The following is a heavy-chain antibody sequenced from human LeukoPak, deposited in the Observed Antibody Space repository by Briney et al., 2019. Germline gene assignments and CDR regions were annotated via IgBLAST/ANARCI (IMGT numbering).Heavy chain of an antibody. J-gene: IGHJ6*03. CDR3: ASSYGDPRGYYYYYYMDV. CDR2: IRYDGTDK. V-gene: IGHV3-30*02. Sequence: PGGSLRLSCAASGFTFSNYGIHWVRQAPGKGLEWVAHIRYDGTDKYYADSVKGRFTISRDNSKNTLWLQMNSLRAEDTAVYYCASSYGDPRGYYYYYYMDVWGKGTTVTVSS. D-gene: IGHD4-17*01. CDR1: GFTFSNYG.